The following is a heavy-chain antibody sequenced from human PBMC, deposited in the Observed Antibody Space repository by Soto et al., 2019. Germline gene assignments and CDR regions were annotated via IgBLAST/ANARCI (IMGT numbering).Heavy chain of an antibody. J-gene: IGHJ4*02. CDR3: ARITGRHLDY. V-gene: IGHV4-39*01. CDR1: SGSISVTDVF. CDR2: VDYSGTA. D-gene: IGHD1-20*01. Sequence: SETLSLTCTVSSGSISVTDVFWGWVRQPPGKGLEWIGNVDYSGTAYFSPSLATRVTFHVDTSKNQFSLTLSSVTAADTAVYYCARITGRHLDYWGQGSLVTVSS.